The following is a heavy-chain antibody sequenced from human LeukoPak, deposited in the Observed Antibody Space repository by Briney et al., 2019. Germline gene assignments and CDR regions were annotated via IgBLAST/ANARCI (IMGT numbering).Heavy chain of an antibody. Sequence: WGSLRLSCGASGFTFSHYGMHWVRQAPGKGLEWMAVIWHDGSNKYYADSVKGRFTISRDNSKNILYMQMYTLRADDTAVYYSAKDRPNWGGDLDCRGQGNLVTVSS. J-gene: IGHJ4*02. D-gene: IGHD7-27*01. CDR2: IWHDGSNK. CDR1: GFTFSHYG. CDR3: AKDRPNWGGDLDC. V-gene: IGHV3-33*06.